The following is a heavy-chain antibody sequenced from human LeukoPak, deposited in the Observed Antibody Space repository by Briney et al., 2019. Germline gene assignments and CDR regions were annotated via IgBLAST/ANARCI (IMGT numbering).Heavy chain of an antibody. Sequence: PSETLSLTCTVSGGSISSGTYYWGWVRQPPGKGLEWIGRIYYSGSTSYNPSLKSRVTTSVDTSKNQFSLKLDSVTAADTAVYYCARNASDSGTSYFDYWGQGTLVTVSS. D-gene: IGHD1-26*01. CDR1: GGSISSGTYY. J-gene: IGHJ4*02. CDR2: IYYSGST. V-gene: IGHV4-39*01. CDR3: ARNASDSGTSYFDY.